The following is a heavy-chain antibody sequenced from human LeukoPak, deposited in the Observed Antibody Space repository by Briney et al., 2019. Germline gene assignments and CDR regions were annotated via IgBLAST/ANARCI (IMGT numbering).Heavy chain of an antibody. D-gene: IGHD6-13*01. J-gene: IGHJ5*02. V-gene: IGHV1-8*01. Sequence: ASVTVSCKASGYTFTSYDINWVRQAPGQGLEWMGWMNPNSGNTGYAQKFQGRVTMTRNTSISTAYMELSSLRSEDTAVYYCMIAAAGTPPQNLGFDPWGQGTLVTVSS. CDR1: GYTFTSYD. CDR2: MNPNSGNT. CDR3: MIAAAGTPPQNLGFDP.